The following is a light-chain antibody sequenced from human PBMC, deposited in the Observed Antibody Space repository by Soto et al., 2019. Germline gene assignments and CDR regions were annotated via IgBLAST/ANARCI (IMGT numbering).Light chain of an antibody. CDR1: SSNIGAGYD. Sequence: QSVLTQPPSVSGAPGQRVTISCTGSSSNIGAGYDVHWYQQLPGTAPKLLIYGNSNRPSGVPDRFSGSKSGTSASLAITGLQAEDEADYYCQFYDSSLSGYVFGTGTKPTVL. J-gene: IGLJ1*01. CDR3: QFYDSSLSGYV. CDR2: GNS. V-gene: IGLV1-40*01.